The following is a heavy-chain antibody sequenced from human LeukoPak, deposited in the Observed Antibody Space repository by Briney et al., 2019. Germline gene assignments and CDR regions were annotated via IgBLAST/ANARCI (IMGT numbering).Heavy chain of an antibody. CDR2: ILGSGDST. CDR1: GFTFSNYA. V-gene: IGHV3-23*01. Sequence: GGSLRLSCAASGFTFSNYAMSWVRQAPGKGLEWVSAILGSGDSTYYADSVKGRFTVSRDNSKSTLYLQMNSLRAEDTALYYCAKWGDYDVLTGYYVPDYWGQGTLVTVSS. CDR3: AKWGDYDVLTGYYVPDY. J-gene: IGHJ4*02. D-gene: IGHD3-9*01.